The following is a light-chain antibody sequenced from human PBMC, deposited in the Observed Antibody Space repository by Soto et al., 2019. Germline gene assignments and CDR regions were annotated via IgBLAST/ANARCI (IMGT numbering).Light chain of an antibody. CDR2: AAS. J-gene: IGKJ4*01. CDR1: QGISSY. V-gene: IGKV1-8*01. CDR3: QQYYRDPPT. Sequence: AIKMAMNRSSFCPSAEERVTMRCRASQGISSYLAWYQQKPGKAPKLLIYAASTLQSGVPSRFSGSGSGTDLTLAMRSLQSEYFATHICQQYYRDPPTFGWGTKVDIK.